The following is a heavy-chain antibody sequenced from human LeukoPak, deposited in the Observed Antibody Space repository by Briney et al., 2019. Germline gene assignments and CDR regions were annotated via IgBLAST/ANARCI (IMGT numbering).Heavy chain of an antibody. J-gene: IGHJ3*01. V-gene: IGHV3-15*01. D-gene: IGHD4-17*01. CDR1: GFTFRNAW. CDR2: IKSKFDGGST. Sequence: QSGGSLRLSCAASGFTFRNAWMNWVRQAPGKGLEWVGRIKSKFDGGSTDYAAPVKGRFSISRDDAKNTLYLHMNSLQTDDTALYYCVEEAHADYTGAFDVWGQGTMVTVSS. CDR3: VEEAHADYTGAFDV.